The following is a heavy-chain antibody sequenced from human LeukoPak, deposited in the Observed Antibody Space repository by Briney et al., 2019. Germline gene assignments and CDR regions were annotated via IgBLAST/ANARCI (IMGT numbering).Heavy chain of an antibody. CDR2: IYSSGST. D-gene: IGHD3-10*01. Sequence: SETLSLTCTVFGCSLSSYHWSWIRQPAGKGLEWIGRIYSSGSTNYSPSLKSRVTMSVDTSKNQFSLKLSSVTAADRALYYCARATSGTYYYFDSWGRGTLVTVSS. V-gene: IGHV4-4*07. J-gene: IGHJ4*02. CDR3: ARATSGTYYYFDS. CDR1: GCSLSSYH.